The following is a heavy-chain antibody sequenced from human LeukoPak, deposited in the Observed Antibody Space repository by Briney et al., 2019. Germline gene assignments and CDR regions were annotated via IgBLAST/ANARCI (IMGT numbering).Heavy chain of an antibody. D-gene: IGHD2-15*01. Sequence: ASVKVSCKASVYTFTSYDINWVRQATGQGPEWMGWMNPNSGNTGYAQKCQGRVTMTRNTSISTAYMELSSLRSEDTAVYYCAREMAGYCIGGSCWGQGTLVTVSS. CDR2: MNPNSGNT. CDR1: VYTFTSYD. J-gene: IGHJ4*02. V-gene: IGHV1-8*01. CDR3: AREMAGYCIGGSC.